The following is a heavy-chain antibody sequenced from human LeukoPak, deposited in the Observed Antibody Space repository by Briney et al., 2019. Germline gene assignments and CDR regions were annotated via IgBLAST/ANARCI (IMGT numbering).Heavy chain of an antibody. CDR3: ATAVVITPLDY. Sequence: SETLSLTCAVSGYSISSGYYWGWIRQSPGTGLEWIGSIYHSGGSYYNPSLKSRVTISEDTSKNQFSLKLSSMSAADTAVYYCATAVVITPLDYWGQGILVTVSS. D-gene: IGHD3-22*01. J-gene: IGHJ4*02. CDR1: GYSISSGYY. CDR2: IYHSGGS. V-gene: IGHV4-38-2*01.